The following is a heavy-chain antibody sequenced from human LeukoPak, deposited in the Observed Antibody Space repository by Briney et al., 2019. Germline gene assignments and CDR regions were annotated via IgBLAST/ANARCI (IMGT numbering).Heavy chain of an antibody. D-gene: IGHD4-11*01. J-gene: IGHJ6*02. CDR1: GGSVNSGSYF. CDR3: ATDYSNFYGMDV. CDR2: IQNSATT. V-gene: IGHV4-61*01. Sequence: SSETLSLTCTVSGGSVNSGSYFWSWFRQPPGKRLEWIGYIQNSATTNYNPSLESRVAIFVDSSKDQFSLRVTSVTAADTAVYYCATDYSNFYGMDVWGQGTTDTVSS.